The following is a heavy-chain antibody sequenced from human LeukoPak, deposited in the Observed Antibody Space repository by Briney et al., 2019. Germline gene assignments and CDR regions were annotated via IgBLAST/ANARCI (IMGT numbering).Heavy chain of an antibody. CDR1: GFTFSSYA. V-gene: IGHV3-23*01. CDR2: IGGSGGST. D-gene: IGHD6-19*01. CDR3: AKDSSGWYFTDAFDI. J-gene: IGHJ3*02. Sequence: GGSLRLSCAASGFTFSSYAMSWVRQAPGKGLEWVSAIGGSGGSTYYADSVKGRFTISRDNSKNTLYLQMNSLRAEDTAVYYCAKDSSGWYFTDAFDIWGQGTMVTVSS.